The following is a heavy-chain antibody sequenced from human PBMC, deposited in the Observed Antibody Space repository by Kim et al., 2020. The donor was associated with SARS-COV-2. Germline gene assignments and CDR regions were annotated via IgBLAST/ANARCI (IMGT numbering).Heavy chain of an antibody. CDR3: ARSWYEENWFDP. Sequence: YNPSHKSRGTISGDTSKNQCSLKLSSGTAAGTAVYYCARSWYEENWFDPWGQGTLVTVSS. D-gene: IGHD6-13*01. J-gene: IGHJ5*02. V-gene: IGHV4-30-2*04.